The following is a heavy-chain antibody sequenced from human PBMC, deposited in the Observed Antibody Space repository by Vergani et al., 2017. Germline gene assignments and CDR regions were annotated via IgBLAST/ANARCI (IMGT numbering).Heavy chain of an antibody. D-gene: IGHD6-13*01. Sequence: EVQLVESGGGLVKPGGSLRLSCAASGFTFSNYSMNWVRQAPGRGLEWVSSISSSSSTIYYADSVKGRFTISRDNAKHSLYLKMNSLRAEDTAVYYCASDAPWDSSSCVLGATRGIDYWGQGTLVTVSS. J-gene: IGHJ4*02. CDR3: ASDAPWDSSSCVLGATRGIDY. CDR2: ISSSSSTI. V-gene: IGHV3-21*01. CDR1: GFTFSNYS.